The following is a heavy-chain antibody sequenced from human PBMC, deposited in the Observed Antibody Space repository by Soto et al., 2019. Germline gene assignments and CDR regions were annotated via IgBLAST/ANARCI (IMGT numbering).Heavy chain of an antibody. V-gene: IGHV1-18*01. CDR2: VSANNGHT. D-gene: IGHD2-8*01. J-gene: IGHJ6*02. CDR1: GFTFSNYG. CDR3: ARDIESVTAKHFFYYYAMDV. Sequence: QGQLVQSGAEVKKPGASVKLSCKASGFTFSNYGLNWVRQAPGQGLEWMGWVSANNGHTNYAQNLQGRVSMTTDTPTSTAYMELRGLTFDDTALYYCARDIESVTAKHFFYYYAMDVWGQGTTVTVSS.